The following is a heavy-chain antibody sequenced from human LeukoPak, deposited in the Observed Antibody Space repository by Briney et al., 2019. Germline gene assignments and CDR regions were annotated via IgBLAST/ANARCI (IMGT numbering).Heavy chain of an antibody. Sequence: GRSLRLSCAASGFTFRSYGMHWVRQAPGKGLEWVSYISSSSSYIYYADSVKGRFAISRDNAKNSLYLQMNSLRAEDSGIYYCARDPRLEISGLVIDMLDYWGQGTLVTVSS. CDR3: ARDPRLEISGLVIDMLDY. V-gene: IGHV3-21*01. CDR1: GFTFRSYG. D-gene: IGHD3-3*01. J-gene: IGHJ4*02. CDR2: ISSSSSYI.